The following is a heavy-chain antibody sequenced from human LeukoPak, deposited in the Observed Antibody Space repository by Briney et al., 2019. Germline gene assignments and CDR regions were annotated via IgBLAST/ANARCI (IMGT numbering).Heavy chain of an antibody. V-gene: IGHV1-18*04. J-gene: IGHJ3*02. CDR2: ISAYNGNT. D-gene: IGHD1-1*01. CDR3: AKPRNDGGDDAFDI. Sequence: GASVKVSCKASGYTFTSYGISWVRQAPGQGLEWMGWISAYNGNTNYAQKLQGRVTMTTDTSTSTAYMELRSLRSDDTAVYYRAKPRNDGGDDAFDIWGQGKKGNVSS. CDR1: GYTFTSYG.